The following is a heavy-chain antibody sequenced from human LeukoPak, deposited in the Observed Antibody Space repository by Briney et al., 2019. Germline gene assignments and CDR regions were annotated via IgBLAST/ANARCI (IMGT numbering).Heavy chain of an antibody. D-gene: IGHD3-22*01. CDR3: TTEWPRDYDSSGYYYFDY. Sequence: GGSLRLSCAASGFTFSKAWMRWVRQAPGKGVEWVGGIKSKTDGGTTDYAAPVKGRFTISRDDSKHTLYLQMNSLKHEDTAVYYCTTEWPRDYDSSGYYYFDYWGQGTLVTVSS. CDR2: IKSKTDGGTT. V-gene: IGHV3-15*01. CDR1: GFTFSKAW. J-gene: IGHJ4*02.